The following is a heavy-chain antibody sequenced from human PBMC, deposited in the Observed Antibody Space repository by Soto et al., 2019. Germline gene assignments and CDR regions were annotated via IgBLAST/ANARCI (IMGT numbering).Heavy chain of an antibody. D-gene: IGHD2-21*02. CDR3: GKGCLGAGYCFFLAH. V-gene: IGHV3-30*18. CDR1: GFTFNSYG. Sequence: QVQLVESGGDVVQPGRSLRLSCAASGFTFNSYGMHWVRQAPGKGLEGVAIISNDGTKEKYADPVKGRLTISRDNSKNTLYLQMNSLTPEDTAVYFCGKGCLGAGYCFFLAHWGLGTRVTGSS. J-gene: IGHJ4*02. CDR2: ISNDGTKE.